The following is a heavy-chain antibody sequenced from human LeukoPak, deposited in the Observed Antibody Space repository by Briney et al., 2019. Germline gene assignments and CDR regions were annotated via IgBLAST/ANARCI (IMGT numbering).Heavy chain of an antibody. D-gene: IGHD6-13*01. CDR1: GYSFTSYW. Sequence: GESLKISCKGSGYSFTSYWIGWVRQMPGKGLEWMGIIYPGDSDTRYSPSFQGQVTISADKSISTAYLQWSSLKASDTAMYYCAKQYSSSWSVGAFDIWGQGTMVTVSS. CDR2: IYPGDSDT. J-gene: IGHJ3*02. CDR3: AKQYSSSWSVGAFDI. V-gene: IGHV5-51*01.